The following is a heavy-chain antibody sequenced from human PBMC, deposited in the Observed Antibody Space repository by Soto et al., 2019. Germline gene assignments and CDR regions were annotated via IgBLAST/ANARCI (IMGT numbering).Heavy chain of an antibody. V-gene: IGHV1-3*01. Sequence: ASVKVSCKASGYTFTSYAMHWVRQAPGQRLEWMGWINAGNGNTKYSQKSQGRVTITRDTSASTAYMELSSLRSEDTAVYYCASVGIAFGYSSGWPSFDYWGQGTLVTVSS. CDR1: GYTFTSYA. CDR2: INAGNGNT. CDR3: ASVGIAFGYSSGWPSFDY. J-gene: IGHJ4*02. D-gene: IGHD6-19*01.